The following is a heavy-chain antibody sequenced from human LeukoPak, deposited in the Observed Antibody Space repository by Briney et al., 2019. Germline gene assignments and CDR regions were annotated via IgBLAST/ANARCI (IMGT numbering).Heavy chain of an antibody. J-gene: IGHJ6*02. CDR2: TYYRSKWYN. D-gene: IGHD2-15*01. Sequence: SQTRSLTFAISGDSVSSNSAAWNWIRQSPSRGLEWLGSTYYRSKWYNDYAVSVKSRITINPDTSKNQFSLQLNSVTPEDTAVYYCARDEIVVVVAATEVYYYYGMDVWGQGTTVTVSS. CDR1: GDSVSSNSAA. V-gene: IGHV6-1*01. CDR3: ARDEIVVVVAATEVYYYYGMDV.